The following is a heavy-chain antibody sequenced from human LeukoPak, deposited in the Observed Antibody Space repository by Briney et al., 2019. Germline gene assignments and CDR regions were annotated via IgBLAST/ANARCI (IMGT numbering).Heavy chain of an antibody. D-gene: IGHD5-12*01. J-gene: IGHJ4*02. CDR2: INHSGST. Sequence: PSETPFLTRAVYWGVLRGYYWGWIRPPPGKGPGGIGEINHSGSTNYNPSLKSRVTISVDTSKNQFSLKLSSVTAADTAVYYCARAGWLRTKGYFDYWGQGTLVTVSS. CDR1: WGVLRGYY. V-gene: IGHV4-34*01. CDR3: ARAGWLRTKGYFDY.